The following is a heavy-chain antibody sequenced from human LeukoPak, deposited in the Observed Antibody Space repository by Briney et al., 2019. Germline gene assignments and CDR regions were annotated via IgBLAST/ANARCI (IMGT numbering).Heavy chain of an antibody. V-gene: IGHV1-8*01. J-gene: IGHJ6*02. CDR2: MNPNSGNT. CDR1: GYTFTSYD. CDR3: ARGGFLEWLSTYYYYYYGMDV. D-gene: IGHD3-3*01. Sequence: ASVKVSCKASGYTFTSYDINWVRQATGQGLEWMGWMNPNSGNTGYAQKFQGRVTMTRNTSISTAYMELSSLRSEDTAVYYCARGGFLEWLSTYYYYYYGMDVWGQGTTVTVYS.